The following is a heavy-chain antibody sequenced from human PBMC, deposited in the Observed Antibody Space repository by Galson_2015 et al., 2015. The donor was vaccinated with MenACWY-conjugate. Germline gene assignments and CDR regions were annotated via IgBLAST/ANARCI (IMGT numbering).Heavy chain of an antibody. CDR3: AQTKVTTQTFLFDY. V-gene: IGHV2-70*13. CDR1: GFSLSTSVMC. D-gene: IGHD3-22*01. CDR2: IDWDDDK. Sequence: PALVKPTQTLTLTCTFSGFSLSTSVMCVSWIRQPPGKALEWLALIDWDDDKYYSTSLKTRLTISKDTSKNQVVLTMTNMDPVDTATYYYAQTKVTTQTFLFDYWGQGTLVTVSS. J-gene: IGHJ4*02.